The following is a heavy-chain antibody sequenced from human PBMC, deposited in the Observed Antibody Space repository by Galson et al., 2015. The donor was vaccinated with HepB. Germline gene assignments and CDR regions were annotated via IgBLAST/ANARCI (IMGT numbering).Heavy chain of an antibody. CDR3: AEDVSGSYYTGYFDY. CDR1: GFTFSSYG. D-gene: IGHD1-26*01. J-gene: IGHJ4*02. V-gene: IGHV3-30*02. Sequence: SLRLSCAASGFTFSSYGMHWVRQAPGKGLEWVAFIRYDGSNKYYADSVKGRFTISRDNSKNTLYLQMNSLRAEDTAVYYCAEDVSGSYYTGYFDYWGQGTLVTVSS. CDR2: IRYDGSNK.